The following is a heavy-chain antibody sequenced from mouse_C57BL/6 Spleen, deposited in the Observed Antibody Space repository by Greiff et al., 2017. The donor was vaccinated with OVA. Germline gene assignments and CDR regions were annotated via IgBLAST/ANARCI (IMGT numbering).Heavy chain of an antibody. CDR2: IDPETGGT. CDR1: GYTFTDYE. J-gene: IGHJ1*03. D-gene: IGHD1-1*01. CDR3: TSTVVGTGVVFDV. Sequence: QVQLKQSGAELVRPGASVTLSCKASGYTFTDYEMHWVKQTPVHGLEWIGAIDPETGGTAYNQKFKGKAILTADKSSSTAYMELRSLTSEDSAVYYCTSTVVGTGVVFDVWGTGTTVTVSS. V-gene: IGHV1-15*01.